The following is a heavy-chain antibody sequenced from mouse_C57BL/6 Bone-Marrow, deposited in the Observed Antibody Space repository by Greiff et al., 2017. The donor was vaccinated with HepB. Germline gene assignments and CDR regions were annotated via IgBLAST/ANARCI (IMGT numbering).Heavy chain of an antibody. Sequence: EVQLQESGPGLVKPSQSLSLTCSVTGYSITSGYYWNWIRQFPGNKLEWMGYISYDGSNNYNPSLKNRISITRDTSKNQFFLKLNSVTTEDTATYYCARERKFYAMDYWGQGTSVTVSS. CDR1: GYSITSGYY. J-gene: IGHJ4*01. CDR3: ARERKFYAMDY. CDR2: ISYDGSN. V-gene: IGHV3-6*01.